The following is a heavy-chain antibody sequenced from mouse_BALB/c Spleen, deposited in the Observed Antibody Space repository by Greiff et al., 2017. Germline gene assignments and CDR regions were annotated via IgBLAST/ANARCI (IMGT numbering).Heavy chain of an antibody. CDR3: ASHYYGSSYYFDY. CDR1: GFNIKDTY. CDR2: IDPANGNT. Sequence: VQLQQSGAELVKPGASVKLSCTASGFNIKDTYMHWVKQRPEQGLEWIGRIDPANGNTKYDPKFQGKATITADTSSNTAYLQLSSLTSEDTAVYYGASHYYGSSYYFDYWGQGTTLTVSS. J-gene: IGHJ2*01. V-gene: IGHV14-3*02. D-gene: IGHD1-1*01.